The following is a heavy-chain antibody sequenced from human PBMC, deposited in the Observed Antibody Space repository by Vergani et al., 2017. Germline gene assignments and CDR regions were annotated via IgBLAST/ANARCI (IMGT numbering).Heavy chain of an antibody. CDR2: IGTAGDT. J-gene: IGHJ6*02. CDR3: AKGGLRHSYYDFWSGYYLGGMDV. CDR1: GFTFSSYD. D-gene: IGHD3-3*01. Sequence: EVQLVESGGGLVQPGGSLRLSCAASGFTFSSYDMHWVRQATGKGLEWVSAIGTAGDTYYPGSVKGRFTISRENAKNSLYLQMNSLRAEDTAVYYCAKGGLRHSYYDFWSGYYLGGMDVWGQGTTVTVSS. V-gene: IGHV3-13*01.